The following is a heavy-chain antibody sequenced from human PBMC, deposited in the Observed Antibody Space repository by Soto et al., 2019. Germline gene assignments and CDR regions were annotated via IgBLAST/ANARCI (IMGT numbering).Heavy chain of an antibody. CDR3: AKGLSVIQEWIIDGH. J-gene: IGHJ4*02. CDR2: ISYDGRTK. Sequence: SLRLSCGASGFTFSANAMHWVRQAPGKGLEWVAFISYDGRTKYYADSVKGRFTISRDNSKNTLYLEMDSLRAEDTAMYYCAKGLSVIQEWIIDGHWGQGTQVTVSS. V-gene: IGHV3-30*18. CDR1: GFTFSANA. D-gene: IGHD5-18*01.